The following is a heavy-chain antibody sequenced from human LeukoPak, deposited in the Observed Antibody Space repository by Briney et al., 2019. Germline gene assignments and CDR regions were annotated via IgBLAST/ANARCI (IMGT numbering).Heavy chain of an antibody. D-gene: IGHD2-2*01. Sequence: GGSLRLSCAVSGFTFSSYWMSWVRQAPGKGLEWVANIKQDGSEKYYVDSVKGRFTISRDNAKNSLYLQMNSLRAEDTAVYYCASCSSTSCVHGFDYWGQGTLVTVSS. CDR3: ASCSSTSCVHGFDY. J-gene: IGHJ4*02. CDR1: GFTFSSYW. CDR2: IKQDGSEK. V-gene: IGHV3-7*01.